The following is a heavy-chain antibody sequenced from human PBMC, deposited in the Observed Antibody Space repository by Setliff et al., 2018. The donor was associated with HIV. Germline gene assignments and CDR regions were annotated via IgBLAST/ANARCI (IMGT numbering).Heavy chain of an antibody. CDR2: IKQDGSEQ. J-gene: IGHJ4*02. D-gene: IGHD6-19*01. CDR1: GFIFSNSW. V-gene: IGHV3-7*03. Sequence: PGGSLRLSCAASGFIFSNSWMTWVRQAPGKGLEWVANIKQDGSEQHYVDSVSGRFIISRDNSKNLLYLQMTSLRAEDTAVYYCARDLGSGWSPVDCWGQGTLVTVSS. CDR3: ARDLGSGWSPVDC.